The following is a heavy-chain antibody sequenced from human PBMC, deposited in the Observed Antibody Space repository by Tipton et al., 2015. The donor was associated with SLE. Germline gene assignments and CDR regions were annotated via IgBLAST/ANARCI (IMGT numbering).Heavy chain of an antibody. D-gene: IGHD1-26*01. Sequence: TLSLTCTVSGGSISSSSYYWGWIRQPPGKGLEWIGSIYYSGSTYYNPSLKSRVTISVDTSKNQFSLKLSSVTAADTAVYYCAILRGILNSYFDLWGRGTLVTVSS. CDR2: IYYSGST. CDR3: AILRGILNSYFDL. CDR1: GGSISSSSYY. J-gene: IGHJ2*01. V-gene: IGHV4-39*07.